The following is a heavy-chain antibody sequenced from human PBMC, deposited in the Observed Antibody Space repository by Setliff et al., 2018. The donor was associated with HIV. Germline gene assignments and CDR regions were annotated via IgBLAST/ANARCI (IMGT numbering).Heavy chain of an antibody. CDR3: ARGDYHGSGAYADY. CDR1: GFRFDDYA. Sequence: HPGGSLRLSCAASGFRFDDYAMHWVRQAPGKGLEWVSGINRDSINIAYAGSVRGRFTISRDNAKNSLYLQMNSLTPGDTGLYYCARGDYHGSGAYADYWGQGTMVTVSS. D-gene: IGHD3-10*01. CDR2: INRDSINI. J-gene: IGHJ4*02. V-gene: IGHV3-9*01.